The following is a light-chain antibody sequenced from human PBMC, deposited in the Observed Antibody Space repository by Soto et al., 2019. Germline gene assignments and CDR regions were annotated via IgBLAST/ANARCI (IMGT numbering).Light chain of an antibody. V-gene: IGKV1-39*01. Sequence: IQLTQSPSSLSASVGDRVTITCRASQRISSYLHWYQQKPGKAPKLLIYAASSLQSGVPPRFSGTGSGTDFTLTISSLQPEDFATYYCQQTHSLPLSLGPGTKVDIK. CDR1: QRISSY. J-gene: IGKJ3*01. CDR3: QQTHSLPLS. CDR2: AAS.